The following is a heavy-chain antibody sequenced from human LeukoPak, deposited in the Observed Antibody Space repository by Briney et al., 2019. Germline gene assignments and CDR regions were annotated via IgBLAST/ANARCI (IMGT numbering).Heavy chain of an antibody. CDR2: ISTNSGNT. CDR3: ARDVNYAFDY. CDR1: GYSFTRNG. D-gene: IGHD3-16*01. Sequence: ASVTVSCKPSGYSFTRNGISWVRQAPGQGLEWMGWISTNSGNTKYAQKFQDRVTLATDTSTSTAYMELRSLRSDDTAVYYCARDVNYAFDYWGQGTMVTVSS. V-gene: IGHV1-18*01. J-gene: IGHJ4*02.